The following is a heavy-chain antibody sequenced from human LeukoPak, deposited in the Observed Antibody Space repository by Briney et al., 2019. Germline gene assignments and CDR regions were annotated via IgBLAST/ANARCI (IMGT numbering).Heavy chain of an antibody. D-gene: IGHD1-26*01. CDR2: IYRDGSA. Sequence: PGGSLRLSCAASGFTFSSYSMHWVRQAPWKGLEWVSFIYRDGSANYADSVKGRFTISRDDSKNTVYLQMNSLRAEDTAVYYCARDRVGASDWGQGTLVTVSS. CDR1: GFTFSSYS. J-gene: IGHJ4*02. CDR3: ARDRVGASD. V-gene: IGHV3-66*01.